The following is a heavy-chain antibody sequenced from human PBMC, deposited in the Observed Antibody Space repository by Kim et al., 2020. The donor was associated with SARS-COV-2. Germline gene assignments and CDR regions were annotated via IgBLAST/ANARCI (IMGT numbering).Heavy chain of an antibody. J-gene: IGHJ6*02. D-gene: IGHD5-12*01. V-gene: IGHV1-18*01. CDR1: GYTFTSYG. Sequence: ASVKVSCKASGYTFTSYGISWVRQAPGQGLEWMGWISAYNGNTNYAQKLQGRVTMTTDTSTSTAYMELRSLRSDDTTVYYCARVRRSGYDYHYYYYYYGMDVWGQGTTVTASS. CDR3: ARVRRSGYDYHYYYYYYGMDV. CDR2: ISAYNGNT.